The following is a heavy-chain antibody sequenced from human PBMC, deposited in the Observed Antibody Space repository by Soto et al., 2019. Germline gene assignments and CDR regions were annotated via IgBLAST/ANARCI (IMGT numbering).Heavy chain of an antibody. J-gene: IGHJ4*02. D-gene: IGHD3-22*01. CDR1: GASISSGGYS. Sequence: QLQLQESGSGLVKPSQTLSLTCVVSGASISSGGYSCNWIRQSPGKGLEWIGHTYHSGGTLYNPSLDSRVTISVDKSKNQFSLRLTSVTAADTAVYYCARDSLSGYYFDFWGQGTLVTVSS. V-gene: IGHV4-30-2*06. CDR3: ARDSLSGYYFDF. CDR2: TYHSGGT.